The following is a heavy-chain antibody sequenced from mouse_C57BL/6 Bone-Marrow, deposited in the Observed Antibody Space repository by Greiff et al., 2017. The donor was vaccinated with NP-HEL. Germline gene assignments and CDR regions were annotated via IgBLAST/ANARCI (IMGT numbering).Heavy chain of an antibody. CDR1: GFTFSDYY. CDR3: ARHSPTIVTTFAY. D-gene: IGHD2-5*01. V-gene: IGHV5-12*01. CDR2: ISNGGGST. Sequence: EVQGVESGGGLVQPGGSLKLSCAASGFTFSDYYMYWVRQTPEKRLEWVAYISNGGGSTYYPDTVKGRFTISRDNAKNTLYLQMSRLKSEDTAMYYCARHSPTIVTTFAYWGQGTLVTVSA. J-gene: IGHJ3*01.